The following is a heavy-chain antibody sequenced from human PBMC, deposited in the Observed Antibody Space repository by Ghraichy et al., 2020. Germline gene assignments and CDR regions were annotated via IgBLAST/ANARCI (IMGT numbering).Heavy chain of an antibody. Sequence: SETLSLTCDVYGESFSAYFRSWIRQPPGKGVEWIGEINHGGSTNYNPSLKRRVTISVDTSKNQFSLRLSSVTAADTAVYYCATARDFAGGSCPPYFDSWGQGTLVTVSS. CDR2: INHGGST. J-gene: IGHJ4*02. V-gene: IGHV4-34*01. CDR3: ATARDFAGGSCPPYFDS. D-gene: IGHD2-15*01. CDR1: GESFSAYF.